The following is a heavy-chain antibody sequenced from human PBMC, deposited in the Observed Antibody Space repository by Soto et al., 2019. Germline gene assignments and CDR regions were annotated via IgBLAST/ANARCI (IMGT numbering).Heavy chain of an antibody. V-gene: IGHV3-33*01. CDR2: IWYDGSNK. CDR1: GFTFSSYG. CDR3: ARDEWQWLVLYAFDI. Sequence: QVQLVESGGGVVQPGRSLRLSCAASGFTFSSYGMHWVRRAPGKGLEWVAVIWYDGSNKYYADSVKGRFTISRDNSKNTLYLQMNSLRAEDTAVYYCARDEWQWLVLYAFDIWGQGTMVTVSS. J-gene: IGHJ3*02. D-gene: IGHD6-19*01.